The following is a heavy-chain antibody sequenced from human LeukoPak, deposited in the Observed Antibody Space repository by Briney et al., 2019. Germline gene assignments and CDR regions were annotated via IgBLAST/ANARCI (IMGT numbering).Heavy chain of an antibody. CDR2: IYPGDSDT. CDR3: ARQYYDFWSGYYSHSALDI. CDR1: GYSFTSYC. V-gene: IGHV5-51*01. Sequence: GESLKISCKGSGYSFTSYCIGWVRQMPGKGLEWMGIIYPGDSDTRYSPSFQGQVTISADTSISTAYLQWSSLKASDTAMYYCARQYYDFWSGYYSHSALDIWGQGKMVTVSS. J-gene: IGHJ3*02. D-gene: IGHD3-3*01.